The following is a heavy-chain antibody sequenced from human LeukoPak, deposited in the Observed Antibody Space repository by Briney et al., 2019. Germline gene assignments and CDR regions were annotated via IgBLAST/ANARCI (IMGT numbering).Heavy chain of an antibody. V-gene: IGHV3-48*03. CDR3: ARARSPYYDFWSGLGWFDP. Sequence: PGGSLRLSCAVSGFTFSSYEMNWVRQAPGMGLEWVSYIDSSGSTIYYANSVKGRFTISRDNAENSLYLQMNSLRAEDTAVYYCARARSPYYDFWSGLGWFDPWGQGTLVTVSS. J-gene: IGHJ5*02. D-gene: IGHD3-3*01. CDR2: IDSSGSTI. CDR1: GFTFSSYE.